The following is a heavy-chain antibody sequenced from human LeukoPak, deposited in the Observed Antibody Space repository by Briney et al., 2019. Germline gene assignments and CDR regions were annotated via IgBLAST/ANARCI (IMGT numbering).Heavy chain of an antibody. Sequence: GGSLRLSCAASGFTFGSYWMSWVRQAPGKGLEWVANIKEDGSDKHYVDSVKGRFTISRDNAKNSLYLQMNSLRAEDTAVYYCARDSSTWYEGYFQHWGQGTLVTVSS. D-gene: IGHD6-13*01. CDR2: IKEDGSDK. J-gene: IGHJ1*01. V-gene: IGHV3-7*01. CDR1: GFTFGSYW. CDR3: ARDSSTWYEGYFQH.